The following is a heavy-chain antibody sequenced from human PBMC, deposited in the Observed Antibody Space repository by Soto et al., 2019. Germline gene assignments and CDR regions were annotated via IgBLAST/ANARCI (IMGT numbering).Heavy chain of an antibody. Sequence: QITLKESGPTLVNPTQTLALTCTFSGFSLSTSAVGVAWIRQPPGKALEWLSLIYWNDDKRYSPSLKSRLTITKDTSKNQVVLTMTNMDPVDTATYYCAHAIPYSSSWYVGDWFDPWGQGTLVTVSS. D-gene: IGHD6-13*01. CDR3: AHAIPYSSSWYVGDWFDP. J-gene: IGHJ5*02. V-gene: IGHV2-5*01. CDR1: GFSLSTSAVG. CDR2: IYWNDDK.